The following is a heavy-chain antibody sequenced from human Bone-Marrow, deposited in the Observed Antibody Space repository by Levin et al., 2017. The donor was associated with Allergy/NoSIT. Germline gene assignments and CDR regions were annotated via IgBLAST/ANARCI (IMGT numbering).Heavy chain of an antibody. CDR3: ARHVGDYYFDTSGVVDY. J-gene: IGHJ4*02. CDR1: GGSITSSSYY. Sequence: SQTLSLPCTVSGGSITSSSYYWGWIRQPPGKGLEWIGSMYYSGSTDYNPSLKSRVTISVDTSKNQFSLKLSSVTAADTAVYYCARHVGDYYFDTSGVVDYWGQGTLVTVSS. D-gene: IGHD3-22*01. CDR2: MYYSGST. V-gene: IGHV4-39*01.